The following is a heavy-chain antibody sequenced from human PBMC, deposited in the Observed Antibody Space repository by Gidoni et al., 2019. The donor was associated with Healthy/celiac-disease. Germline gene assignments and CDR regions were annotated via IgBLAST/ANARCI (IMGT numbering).Heavy chain of an antibody. V-gene: IGHV3-23*04. J-gene: IGHJ2*01. D-gene: IGHD3-9*01. CDR1: GFHFSRSA. CDR3: ARGYYDILTGSTYWYFDL. CDR2: SSGRGGST. Sequence: EVQLVESGGGLVQPGGSLRLSCAASGFHFSRSAMSWVRQAPGKGLECVAASSGRGGSTYYADSVKGRFTISRYNSKNTLYLQMNSLRAEDTAVYYCARGYYDILTGSTYWYFDLWGRGTLVTVSS.